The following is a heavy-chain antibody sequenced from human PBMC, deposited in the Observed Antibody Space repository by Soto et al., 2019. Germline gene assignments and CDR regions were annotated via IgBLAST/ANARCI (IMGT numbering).Heavy chain of an antibody. CDR3: AKIIAAAGLFDP. J-gene: IGHJ5*02. D-gene: IGHD6-13*01. Sequence: SETMSLTCTVSGGSISSSNWWSWVRQPPGKGLEWIGEIYHSGSTNYNPSLKSRVTISVDKSKNQFSLKLSSVTAADTAVYYCAKIIAAAGLFDPWAQGTLVTVSS. V-gene: IGHV4-4*02. CDR1: GGSISSSNW. CDR2: IYHSGST.